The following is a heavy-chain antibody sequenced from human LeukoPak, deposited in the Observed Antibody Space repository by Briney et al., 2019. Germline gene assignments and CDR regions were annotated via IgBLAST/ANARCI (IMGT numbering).Heavy chain of an antibody. CDR1: GFTFSAYS. D-gene: IGHD3-10*01. CDR3: ARGGFNMVRGVIPSNPYYYYMDI. Sequence: GGSLRLSCAVSGFTFSAYSMNWVRQAPGKGLEWVSSITSGDFVYFADSLKGRFTISRDNAKSSLYLQMNSLRAEDTAVYYCARGGFNMVRGVIPSNPYYYYMDIWGKGTTVTVSS. CDR2: ITSGDFV. J-gene: IGHJ6*03. V-gene: IGHV3-21*01.